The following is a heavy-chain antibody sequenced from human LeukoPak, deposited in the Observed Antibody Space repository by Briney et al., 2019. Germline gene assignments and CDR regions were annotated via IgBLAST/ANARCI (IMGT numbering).Heavy chain of an antibody. CDR2: ISYDGSNK. J-gene: IGHJ4*02. V-gene: IGHV3-30-3*01. CDR3: ARDSGTKGFDY. Sequence: GGSLRLSCAASGFTFSSYAMHWVRQAPGKGLEWVAVISYDGSNKYYADSVKGRFTISRDNSKNTLYLQMNSLRAEDTAVYYCARDSGTKGFDYWGQGTLVTVSS. CDR1: GFTFSSYA. D-gene: IGHD1-1*01.